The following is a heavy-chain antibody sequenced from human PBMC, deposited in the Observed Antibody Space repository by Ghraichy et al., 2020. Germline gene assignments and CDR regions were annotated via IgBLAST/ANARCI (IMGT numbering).Heavy chain of an antibody. Sequence: SVKVSCKASGGTFSSYAISWVRQAPGQGLEWMGGIIPIFGTANYAQKFQGRVTITADESTSTAYMELSSLRSEDTAVYYCARDIYGSREKRGFGELLVYYYYGMDVWGQGTTVTVSS. CDR3: ARDIYGSREKRGFGELLVYYYYGMDV. CDR1: GGTFSSYA. J-gene: IGHJ6*02. CDR2: IIPIFGTA. V-gene: IGHV1-69*13. D-gene: IGHD3-10*01.